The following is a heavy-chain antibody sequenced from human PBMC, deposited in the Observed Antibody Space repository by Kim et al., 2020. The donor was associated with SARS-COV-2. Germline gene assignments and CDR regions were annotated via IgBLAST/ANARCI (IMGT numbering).Heavy chain of an antibody. Sequence: GGSLRLSCAASGFTFSDYYMSWIRQAPGKGLEWVSYISSSGSTIYYADSVKGRFTISRDNAKNSLYLQMNSLRAEDTAVYYCARVPTSSGLVLKPDVYYYGMDVWGQGTTVTVSS. CDR2: ISSSGSTI. CDR3: ARVPTSSGLVLKPDVYYYGMDV. CDR1: GFTFSDYY. J-gene: IGHJ6*02. V-gene: IGHV3-11*01. D-gene: IGHD6-6*01.